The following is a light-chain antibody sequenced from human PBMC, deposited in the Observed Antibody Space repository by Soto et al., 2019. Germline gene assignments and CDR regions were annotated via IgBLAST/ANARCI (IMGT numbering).Light chain of an antibody. V-gene: IGKV3D-20*01. J-gene: IGKJ5*01. CDR1: QSINSNY. CDR3: QQYGSAST. Sequence: EIVLTQSPATLYLSPGERATLSCGASQSINSNYLAWYQQKPDLAPRLVLYDTSRRAPGILDRLTGSGSGTDFTLIISRLEPEDSAIYYCQQYGSASTFGQGTRLEIK. CDR2: DTS.